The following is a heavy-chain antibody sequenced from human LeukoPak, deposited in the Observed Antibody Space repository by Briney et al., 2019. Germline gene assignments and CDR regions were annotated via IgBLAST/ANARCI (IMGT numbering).Heavy chain of an antibody. CDR3: ARVAIPGPKGDYGMDV. J-gene: IGHJ6*02. D-gene: IGHD2-2*02. CDR1: GGSISSYY. CDR2: IYYSGST. Sequence: PSETLSLTCTVSGGSISSYYWSWIRQPPGKGLEWIGYIYYSGSTNYNPSLKSRVTISVDTSKNQFSLKLSSVTAADTAVYYCARVAIPGPKGDYGMDVWGQGTTVTVSS. V-gene: IGHV4-59*12.